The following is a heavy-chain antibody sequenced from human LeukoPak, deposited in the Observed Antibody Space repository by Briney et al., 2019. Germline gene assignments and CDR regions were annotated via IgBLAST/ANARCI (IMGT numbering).Heavy chain of an antibody. J-gene: IGHJ6*03. V-gene: IGHV1-18*01. D-gene: IGHD3-3*01. CDR2: ISAYNGNT. CDR1: GYTFTSYG. Sequence: ASVKVSCKASGYTFTSYGISWVRQAPGQGLEWMGWISAYNGNTNYAQKLQGRVTMTTDTSTSTAYMELRSLRSDDTAVYYCASGVSYDFWSGRDYYYMDVWGKGTTVTVSS. CDR3: ASGVSYDFWSGRDYYYMDV.